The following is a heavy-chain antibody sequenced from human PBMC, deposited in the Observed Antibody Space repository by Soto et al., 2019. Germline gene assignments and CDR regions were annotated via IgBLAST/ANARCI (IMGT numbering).Heavy chain of an antibody. CDR3: AKCYDDYGGNLNLDY. V-gene: IGHV3-23*01. Sequence: GGSLRLSCAASGFTFSSYAMSWVRQAPGKGLEWVSAISGSGGSTYYADSVKGRFTISRDNSKNTLYLQMNSLRAEDTAVYYCAKCYDDYGGNLNLDYWGQGTLVTVSS. D-gene: IGHD4-17*01. J-gene: IGHJ4*02. CDR2: ISGSGGST. CDR1: GFTFSSYA.